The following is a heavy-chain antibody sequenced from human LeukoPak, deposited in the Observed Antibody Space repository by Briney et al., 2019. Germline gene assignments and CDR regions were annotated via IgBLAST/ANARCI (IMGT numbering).Heavy chain of an antibody. Sequence: SETLSLTCTASGCSLSSDYWSWIRQPPGKGLEWIGYVSYSGSTNYNPSLNSRLTISLDTSKTRFSLKLSSVTAADTAKYFCARYIRGPDYYIDVWGRGTTVTVSS. CDR1: GCSLSSDY. CDR2: VSYSGST. J-gene: IGHJ6*03. CDR3: ARYIRGPDYYIDV. V-gene: IGHV4-59*01. D-gene: IGHD1-14*01.